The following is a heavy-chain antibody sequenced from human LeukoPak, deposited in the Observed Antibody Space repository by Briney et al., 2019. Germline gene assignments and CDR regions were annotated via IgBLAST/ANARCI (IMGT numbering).Heavy chain of an antibody. D-gene: IGHD3-22*01. Sequence: SETLSLTCTVSGGSISSSSYYWGWIRQPPGKGLEWIGSIYYRGSTYYNPSLKSRVTISVDTSKNQFSLKLSSVTAADTAVYYCARDIHDSSGYDAFDIWGQGTMVTVSS. CDR1: GGSISSSSYY. J-gene: IGHJ3*02. CDR3: ARDIHDSSGYDAFDI. V-gene: IGHV4-39*07. CDR2: IYYRGST.